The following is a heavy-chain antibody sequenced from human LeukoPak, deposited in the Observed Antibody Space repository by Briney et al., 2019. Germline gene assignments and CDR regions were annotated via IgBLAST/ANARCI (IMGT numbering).Heavy chain of an antibody. J-gene: IGHJ4*02. CDR3: ARGATYAYYQDY. V-gene: IGHV3-74*01. Sequence: GGSLRLSCADSGFTFSSHWMHWVRQAPGKGLVWVSRIKYDASSTSYADSVKGRFTISRDNAKNTLYLQMNSLRAEDTAVYYCARGATYAYYQDYWGQGTLVTVAS. D-gene: IGHD1-26*01. CDR2: IKYDASST. CDR1: GFTFSSHW.